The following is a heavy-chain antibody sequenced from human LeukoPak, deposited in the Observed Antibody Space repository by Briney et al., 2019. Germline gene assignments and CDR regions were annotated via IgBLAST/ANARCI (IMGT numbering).Heavy chain of an antibody. Sequence: PGGSLRLSCPASGFTFSDYSMGWVRQAPGKELEWVSSISSSSDYIYYADSVKGRFTISRDNARNSLYLQMNSLRAEDTAVYYCARSRSVSNYKGMDVWGQGTTVTVSS. CDR1: GFTFSDYS. CDR2: ISSSSDYI. V-gene: IGHV3-21*01. CDR3: ARSRSVSNYKGMDV. D-gene: IGHD5/OR15-5a*01. J-gene: IGHJ6*02.